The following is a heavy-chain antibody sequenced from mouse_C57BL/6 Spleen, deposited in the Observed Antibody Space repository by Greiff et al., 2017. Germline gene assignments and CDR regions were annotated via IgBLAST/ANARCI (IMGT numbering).Heavy chain of an antibody. CDR2: IDPSDSYT. Sequence: QVHVKQPGAELVMPGASVKLSCKASGYTFTSYWMHWVKQRPGQGLEWIGEIDPSDSYTNYNQKFKGKSTLTVDKSSSTAYMQLSSLTSEDSAVYYCARSVTTVVAHYFDYWGQGTTLTVSS. J-gene: IGHJ2*01. V-gene: IGHV1-69*01. CDR3: ARSVTTVVAHYFDY. CDR1: GYTFTSYW. D-gene: IGHD1-1*01.